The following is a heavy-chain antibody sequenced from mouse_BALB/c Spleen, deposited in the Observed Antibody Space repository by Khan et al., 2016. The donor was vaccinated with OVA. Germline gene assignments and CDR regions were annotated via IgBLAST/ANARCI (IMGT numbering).Heavy chain of an antibody. CDR2: INSDGGYT. Sequence: EVELVESGGDLVKPGGSLRLSCAASGFTFSAYGMAWVRQAPDKRLEWVATINSDGGYTYYPDTVKGRFTISRNNAENTLFLQMSSLKSKDTAIYYCASHLTGSFAYWGQGTLVTVSA. D-gene: IGHD4-1*01. V-gene: IGHV5-6*01. CDR3: ASHLTGSFAY. CDR1: GFTFSAYG. J-gene: IGHJ3*01.